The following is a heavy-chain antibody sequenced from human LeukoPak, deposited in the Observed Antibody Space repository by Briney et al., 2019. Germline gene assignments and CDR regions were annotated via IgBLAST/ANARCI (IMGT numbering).Heavy chain of an antibody. CDR2: IYHSGST. CDR1: GYSISSGYY. D-gene: IGHD5-18*01. CDR3: AVGGIGYSYDLYFDY. J-gene: IGHJ4*02. Sequence: SETLSLTCTVSGYSISSGYYWGWIRQPPGKGLEWIGSIYHSGSTYYNPSLKSRVTISVDTSKNQFSLKLSSVTAADTAVYYCAVGGIGYSYDLYFDYWGQGTLVTVSP. V-gene: IGHV4-38-2*02.